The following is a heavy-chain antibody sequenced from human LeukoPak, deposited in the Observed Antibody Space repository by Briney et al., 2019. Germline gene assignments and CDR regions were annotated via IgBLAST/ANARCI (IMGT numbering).Heavy chain of an antibody. CDR1: GFTFSSST. CDR2: ISTSSSYI. V-gene: IGHV3-21*01. Sequence: PGGSLRLSCAASGFTFSSSTMNWVRQAPGKGLEWVSFISTSSSYIYYADSVRGRFTISRDNAKNSLYLQMNSLRAEDTAVYYCARQQWLDGAYYFDYWGQGTLVTVSS. J-gene: IGHJ4*02. D-gene: IGHD6-19*01. CDR3: ARQQWLDGAYYFDY.